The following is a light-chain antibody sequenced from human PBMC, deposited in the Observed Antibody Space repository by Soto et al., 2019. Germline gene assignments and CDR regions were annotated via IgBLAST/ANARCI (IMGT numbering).Light chain of an antibody. J-gene: IGKJ1*01. V-gene: IGKV1-27*01. CDR1: QGISNS. CDR3: QKYNSALWT. Sequence: GDGVTITCRASQGISNSLAWYQQKPGKVPKLLIYAASTLHSGVPSRFSGSGSATDFTLTISSLQPEDVATYYCQKYNSALWTFGQGTKVEIK. CDR2: AAS.